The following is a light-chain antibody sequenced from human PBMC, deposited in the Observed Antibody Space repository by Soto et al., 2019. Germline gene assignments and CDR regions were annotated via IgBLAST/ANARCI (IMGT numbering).Light chain of an antibody. CDR1: SSNIGAGYD. Sequence: QSVLTQPPSVSGAPGKRVTIPCPGSSSNIGAGYDVHWYQQLPGTAPKLLIYGNSNRPSGVPDRFSGSKSGTSASLAITGLQAEDEADYYCQSYDSSLSGSVFGGGTQLTVL. CDR3: QSYDSSLSGSV. V-gene: IGLV1-40*01. J-gene: IGLJ2*01. CDR2: GNS.